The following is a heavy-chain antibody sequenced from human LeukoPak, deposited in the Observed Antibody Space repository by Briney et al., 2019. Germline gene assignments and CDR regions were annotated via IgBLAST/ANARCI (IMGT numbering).Heavy chain of an antibody. CDR2: VSSDGKYE. V-gene: IGHV3-30*03. D-gene: IGHD3-22*01. CDR3: VRAGSSSGHCDTFDF. Sequence: PGGSLRLSCAASGFTFSTSVMHWVRQAPGKGLEWVAGVSSDGKYEHYADSVKDRVTVSKDNSENMLLLEMNSLRPEDTAMYFCVRAGSSSGHCDTFDFWGQGTVVTVSS. J-gene: IGHJ3*01. CDR1: GFTFSTSV.